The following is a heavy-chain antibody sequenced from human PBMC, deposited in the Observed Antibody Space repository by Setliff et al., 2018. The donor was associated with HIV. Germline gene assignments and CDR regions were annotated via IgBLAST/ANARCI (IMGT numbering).Heavy chain of an antibody. J-gene: IGHJ4*02. Sequence: GESLKISCAASGFTFRSYWMYWVRQPPGKGLVWVSRINIDGGSTNYADSVKGRFTISRDNSKNTLYLQMNSLRAEDTAVYYCAREGHELRYFDWFRGPYYFDYWGQGTLVTVSS. CDR1: GFTFRSYW. D-gene: IGHD3-9*01. CDR3: AREGHELRYFDWFRGPYYFDY. V-gene: IGHV3-74*01. CDR2: INIDGGST.